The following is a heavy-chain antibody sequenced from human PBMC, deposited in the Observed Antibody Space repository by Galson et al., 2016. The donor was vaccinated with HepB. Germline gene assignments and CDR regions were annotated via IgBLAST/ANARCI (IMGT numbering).Heavy chain of an antibody. CDR2: LTERLSH. CDR1: GGSVRGSGYY. Sequence: QVRLQESGPGLVRPSQTLSPTCAVPGGSVRGSGYYWTWSRQPPGRGQAWFGYLTERLSHYDQLSPKCRLTQSLDRSKNQCSLKLPSVTAADTAVYFCARAPYYFDRSGHTGLDHWGQGTLVTVSS. CDR3: ARAPYYFDRSGHTGLDH. V-gene: IGHV4-31*11. J-gene: IGHJ4*02. D-gene: IGHD3-9*01.